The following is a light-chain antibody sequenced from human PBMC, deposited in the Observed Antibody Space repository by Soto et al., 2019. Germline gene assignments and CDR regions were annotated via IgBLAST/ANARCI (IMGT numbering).Light chain of an antibody. V-gene: IGKV1-12*01. CDR1: QGISSW. CDR3: QQLNSYTFT. J-gene: IGKJ5*01. Sequence: DFHMTRSPSSVSASVGNIVTIACRASQGISSWLAWYQQKQVKAPKLLIYAASSLQSGVPSRFRGSGSGTDFTLTISSLQTEDFATYYCQQLNSYTFTFGHGTRLEIK. CDR2: AAS.